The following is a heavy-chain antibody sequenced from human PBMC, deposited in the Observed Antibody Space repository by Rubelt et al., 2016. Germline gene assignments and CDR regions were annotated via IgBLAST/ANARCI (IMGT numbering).Heavy chain of an antibody. CDR2: IYHSGST. CDR1: GYSISSGYY. V-gene: IGHV4-38-2*02. J-gene: IGHJ5*02. CDR3: ARHCSGGSCYYGWFDP. D-gene: IGHD2-15*01. Sequence: QVQPQESGPGLVKPSETLSLTCTVSGYSISSGYYWGWIRQPPGKGLEWIGSIYHSGSTYYNPSLKSRVTISVDTSKNQFSLKLSSVTAADTAVYYCARHCSGGSCYYGWFDPWGQGTLVTVSS.